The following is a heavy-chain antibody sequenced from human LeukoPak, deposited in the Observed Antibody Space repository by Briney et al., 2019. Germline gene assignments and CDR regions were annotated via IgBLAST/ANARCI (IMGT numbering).Heavy chain of an antibody. V-gene: IGHV4-4*07. CDR3: VRPYYDSSGYQLRPYYFDY. CDR1: GGSISSYY. Sequence: SETLSLTCTVSGGSISSYYWSCIRQPAGKGLEWIGRIYTSGSTNYNPSLKSRVTMSVDTSKNQFSLKLSSVTAADTAVYYCVRPYYDSSGYQLRPYYFDYWGQGTLVTVSS. CDR2: IYTSGST. D-gene: IGHD3-22*01. J-gene: IGHJ4*02.